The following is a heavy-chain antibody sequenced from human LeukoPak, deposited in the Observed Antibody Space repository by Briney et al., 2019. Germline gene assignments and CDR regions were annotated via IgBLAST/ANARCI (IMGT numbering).Heavy chain of an antibody. J-gene: IGHJ6*03. V-gene: IGHV1-3*01. Sequence: GASVKVSCKASGYTFTNYPMHWVRQAPGQRLEWMGWVNAGNGNTKYSQKFQGRVTITRDTSASTAYMELSSLRSEDTAVYYCARASMATSSYYYYYYYMDVWGKGTTVTVSS. D-gene: IGHD5-24*01. CDR3: ARASMATSSYYYYYYYMDV. CDR1: GYTFTNYP. CDR2: VNAGNGNT.